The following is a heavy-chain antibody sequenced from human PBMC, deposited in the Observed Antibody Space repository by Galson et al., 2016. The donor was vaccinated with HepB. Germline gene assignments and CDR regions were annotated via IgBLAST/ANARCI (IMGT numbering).Heavy chain of an antibody. J-gene: IGHJ4*02. V-gene: IGHV3-33*06. D-gene: IGHD3-22*01. CDR1: GFSFSSHG. CDR2: IWYDGSDK. Sequence: SLRLSCAASGFSFSSHGMQWVRQAPAKGLEWVALIWYDGSDKYYADSVKGRFTISRDNSKNTVYLQMNSLRADDTAVYYCAKDSVSSGYFLGAFDYWGQGTLVTVSS. CDR3: AKDSVSSGYFLGAFDY.